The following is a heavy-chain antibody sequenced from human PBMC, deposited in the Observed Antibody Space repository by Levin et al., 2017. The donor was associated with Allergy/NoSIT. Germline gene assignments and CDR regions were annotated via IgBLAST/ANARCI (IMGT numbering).Heavy chain of an antibody. CDR1: GFSLTTGGVG. J-gene: IGHJ4*02. CDR2: IYWNDDK. D-gene: IGHD7-27*01. V-gene: IGHV2-5*01. Sequence: ESGPTLVKPTQTLSLTCSFSGFSLTTGGVGVAWIRQPPGKALEWLGVIYWNDDKPYNPSLMNRLTITKDTSKNQVVLTLTNMGPVDTATYYCAHRYMGTNSLAFDYWGQGTLVTVSS. CDR3: AHRYMGTNSLAFDY.